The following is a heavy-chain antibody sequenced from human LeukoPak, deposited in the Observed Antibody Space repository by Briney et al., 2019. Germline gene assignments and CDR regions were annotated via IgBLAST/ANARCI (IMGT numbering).Heavy chain of an antibody. J-gene: IGHJ4*02. CDR3: AILFPSSYYYGSGSLDY. D-gene: IGHD3-10*01. CDR1: GVSISSSNSY. CDR2: IYYSGST. V-gene: IGHV4-39*01. Sequence: PSETLSLTCTVSGVSISSSNSYWGWIRQPPGKGLQWIGSIYYSGSTYYNPSLKSRVSISVDTSKNQFSLKLSSVSAADTAVYYCAILFPSSYYYGSGSLDYWGQGTLVTVSS.